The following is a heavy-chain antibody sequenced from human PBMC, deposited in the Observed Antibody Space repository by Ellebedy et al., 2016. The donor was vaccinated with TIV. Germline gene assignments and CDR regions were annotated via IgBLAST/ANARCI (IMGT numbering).Heavy chain of an antibody. D-gene: IGHD6-19*01. J-gene: IGHJ4*02. CDR2: IDYSWKT. V-gene: IGHV4-59*01. Sequence: MPGGSLRLSFTAPGVSISRYYWSWIRQPPGEELEWLGYIDYSWKTNYNPPLKSRVTISVDTSRNQFSLHLNSVTAADTAVYYCAHSPVAGYFENWGQGNLVTVSS. CDR1: GVSISRYY. CDR3: AHSPVAGYFEN.